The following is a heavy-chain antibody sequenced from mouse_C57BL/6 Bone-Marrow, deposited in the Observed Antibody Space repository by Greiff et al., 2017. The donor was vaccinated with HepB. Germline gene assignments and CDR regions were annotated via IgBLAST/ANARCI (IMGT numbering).Heavy chain of an antibody. J-gene: IGHJ3*01. Sequence: QVQLKQPGAELVMPGASVKLSCKASGYTFTSYWMHWVKQRPGQGLEWIGEIDPSDSYTNYNQKFKGKSTLTVDKSSSTAYMQLSSLTSEDSAVYYCARSGYDYGGGGFAYWGQGTLVTVSA. CDR2: IDPSDSYT. CDR1: GYTFTSYW. D-gene: IGHD2-4*01. V-gene: IGHV1-69*01. CDR3: ARSGYDYGGGGFAY.